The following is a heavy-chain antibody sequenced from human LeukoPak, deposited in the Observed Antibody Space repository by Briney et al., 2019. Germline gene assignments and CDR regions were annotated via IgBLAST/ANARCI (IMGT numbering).Heavy chain of an antibody. Sequence: ASVKVSCKASGYTFTSYGISWVRQAPGPGLEWLGWINPYSGDTNYAQNFQGRVTVTRDTSISTAYMELSRLRSDDMAVYYCARLVHSGVGEDDYWGQGTLVIVSS. CDR1: GYTFTSYG. V-gene: IGHV1-2*02. D-gene: IGHD3-16*01. J-gene: IGHJ4*02. CDR2: INPYSGDT. CDR3: ARLVHSGVGEDDY.